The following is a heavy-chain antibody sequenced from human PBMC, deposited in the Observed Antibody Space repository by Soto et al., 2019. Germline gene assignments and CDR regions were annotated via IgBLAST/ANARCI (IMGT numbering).Heavy chain of an antibody. J-gene: IGHJ4*03. Sequence: TGGSLRLSCAASGFNFGVFGMHWVRQAPGKGLEWLSVLSYEGSEEYYADSVRGRFTISRDNSKNTLFLQMDSLRVDDTGVYYCALTRRSSLLEVAGPGFEYWGQGTTVTVSS. V-gene: IGHV3-30*03. CDR2: LSYEGSEE. CDR1: GFNFGVFG. D-gene: IGHD6-19*01. CDR3: ALTRRSSLLEVAGPGFEY.